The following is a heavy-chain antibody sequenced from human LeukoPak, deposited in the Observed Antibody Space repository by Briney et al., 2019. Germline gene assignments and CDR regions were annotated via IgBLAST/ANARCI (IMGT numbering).Heavy chain of an antibody. V-gene: IGHV1-69*13. CDR3: ARGPVVPAAPFDY. Sequence: SVKVSCKASGGTFSSYAISWVRQAPGQGLEWMGGIIPIFGTANYAQKFQGRVTITADESTSTAYMELSSLRSEDTAVYYCARGPVVPAAPFDYWGQEPWSPSPQ. CDR1: GGTFSSYA. D-gene: IGHD2-2*01. CDR2: IIPIFGTA. J-gene: IGHJ4*01.